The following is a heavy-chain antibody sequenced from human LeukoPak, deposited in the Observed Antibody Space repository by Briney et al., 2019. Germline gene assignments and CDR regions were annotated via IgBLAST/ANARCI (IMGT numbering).Heavy chain of an antibody. CDR1: GYTFTGYY. Sequence: ASVKVSCKASGYTFTGYYMHWVRQAPGQGLEWMGWINPNSGGTNYAQKFQGRVTMTRDTSISTAYMELSRLRSDDTAVYYCARNGLLRNLITNFGAGGPNWFDPWGQGTLVTVSS. J-gene: IGHJ5*02. CDR3: ARNGLLRNLITNFGAGGPNWFDP. D-gene: IGHD3-3*01. CDR2: INPNSGGT. V-gene: IGHV1-2*02.